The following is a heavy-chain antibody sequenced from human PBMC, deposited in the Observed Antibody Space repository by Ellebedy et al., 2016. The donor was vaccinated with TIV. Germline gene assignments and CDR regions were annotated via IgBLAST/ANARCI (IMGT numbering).Heavy chain of an antibody. Sequence: AASVKVSCKASGETSSSHALSWVRQAPGQRLEWVGRIIPILNVVNYARKFQGGATITADTSTNIVYLALSSLRSEDTAVYYCARWGSYSGTFQGPFDFWGQGVLVTVSS. D-gene: IGHD5-12*01. CDR1: GETSSSHA. CDR2: IIPILNVV. J-gene: IGHJ4*02. CDR3: ARWGSYSGTFQGPFDF. V-gene: IGHV1-69*04.